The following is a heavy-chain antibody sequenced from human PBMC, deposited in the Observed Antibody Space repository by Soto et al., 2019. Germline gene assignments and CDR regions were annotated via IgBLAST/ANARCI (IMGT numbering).Heavy chain of an antibody. CDR2: INGDGSFT. D-gene: IGHD3-22*01. J-gene: IGHJ4*02. CDR3: AREIYDYYDSSGFDD. CDR1: AFTFKNHW. Sequence: GGSLRLSCAASAFTFKNHWMHWVRQVPGKGPVWVSRINGDGSFTSYADAVKGRFTISRDNAKNTLSLQMNSLRAEDTAVYYCAREIYDYYDSSGFDDWGQGSLVTVSS. V-gene: IGHV3-74*01.